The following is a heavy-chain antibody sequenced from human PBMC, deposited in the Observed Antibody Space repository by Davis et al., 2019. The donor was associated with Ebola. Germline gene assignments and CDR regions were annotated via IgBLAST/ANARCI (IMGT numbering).Heavy chain of an antibody. D-gene: IGHD4-11*01. CDR2: ISGYNGNT. Sequence: AASVKVSCKASGYTFTGYDITWVRQAPGQGLEWMGWISGYNGNTNYAQKFQGRVSMTTDTSTNTAYMELRSLRSDDTAVYYCARDSWDYSSHLDFWGQGTLVTVSS. V-gene: IGHV1-18*01. CDR1: GYTFTGYD. J-gene: IGHJ4*02. CDR3: ARDSWDYSSHLDF.